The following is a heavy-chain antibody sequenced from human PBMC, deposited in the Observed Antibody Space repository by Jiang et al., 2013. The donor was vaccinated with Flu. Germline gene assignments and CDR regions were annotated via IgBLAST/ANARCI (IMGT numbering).Heavy chain of an antibody. Sequence: VQLLESGGGLVQPGGSLRLSCAASGFTFSSFAMNWVRQAPGKGLECVSTVSGSGATTNYADSVKGRFTISRDNSKNTVYLQMNSLRAEDTAVYYCAKGSRVACTRYYFDYWGQGTLVTVSS. CDR2: VSGSGATT. V-gene: IGHV3-23*01. CDR1: GFTFSSFA. J-gene: IGHJ4*02. CDR3: AKGSRVACTRYYFDY. D-gene: IGHD6-19*01.